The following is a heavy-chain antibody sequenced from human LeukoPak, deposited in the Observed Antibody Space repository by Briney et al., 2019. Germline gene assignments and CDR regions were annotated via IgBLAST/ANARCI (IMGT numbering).Heavy chain of an antibody. Sequence: PGWSLTLSCAASGFTFSSYAMHWVRQAPGKGLEGVAVISYDGSNKYYADSVKGRFTISRDNSKNTLYVQMNSLRAEDTAVYYCARGGKRAVAGTRSPQYFQHWGQGTLVTVSS. J-gene: IGHJ1*01. CDR1: GFTFSSYA. D-gene: IGHD6-19*01. CDR2: ISYDGSNK. V-gene: IGHV3-30*04. CDR3: ARGGKRAVAGTRSPQYFQH.